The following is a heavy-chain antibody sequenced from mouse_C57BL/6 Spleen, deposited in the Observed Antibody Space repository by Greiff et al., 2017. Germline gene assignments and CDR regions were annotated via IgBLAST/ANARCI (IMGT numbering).Heavy chain of an antibody. CDR3: ARGDGTGSTGYYAMDY. Sequence: QVQLQQPGAELVKPGASVKMSCKASGYTFTSYWITWVKQRPGQGLEWIGDIYPGSGSTNYNEKFKSKATLTVDTSSSTAYMQLSSLTSEESAVYYCARGDGTGSTGYYAMDYWGQGTSVTVSS. D-gene: IGHD2-1*01. V-gene: IGHV1-55*01. CDR1: GYTFTSYW. CDR2: IYPGSGST. J-gene: IGHJ4*01.